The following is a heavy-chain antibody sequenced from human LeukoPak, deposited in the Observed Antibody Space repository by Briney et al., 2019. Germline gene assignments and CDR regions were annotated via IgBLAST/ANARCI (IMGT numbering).Heavy chain of an antibody. CDR3: ARDLRDYDFWSGSLLGAFDI. D-gene: IGHD3-3*01. CDR1: GGSISSYY. J-gene: IGHJ3*02. V-gene: IGHV4-4*07. CDR2: IYTSGST. Sequence: SETLSLTCTVSGGSISSYYWSWIRQPAGKGLEWIGRIYTSGSTNYNPSLKSRVTISVDKSKNQFSLKLSSVTAADTAVYYCARDLRDYDFWSGSLLGAFDIWGQGTMVTVSS.